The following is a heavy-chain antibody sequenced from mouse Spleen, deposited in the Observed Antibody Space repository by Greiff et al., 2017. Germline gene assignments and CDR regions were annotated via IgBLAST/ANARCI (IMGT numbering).Heavy chain of an antibody. Sequence: VQLKESGPGLVKPSQSLSLTCSVTGYSITSGYYWNWIRQFPGNKLEWMGYISYDGSNNYNPSLKNRLSITRDTSKNQFFLKLNSVTTEDTATYYCASYYRYDKGDYWGQGTTLTVSS. D-gene: IGHD2-14*01. CDR3: ASYYRYDKGDY. CDR1: GYSITSGYY. CDR2: ISYDGSN. V-gene: IGHV3-6*01. J-gene: IGHJ2*01.